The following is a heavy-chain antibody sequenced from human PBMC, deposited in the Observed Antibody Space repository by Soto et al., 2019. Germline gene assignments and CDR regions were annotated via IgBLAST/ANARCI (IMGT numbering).Heavy chain of an antibody. J-gene: IGHJ6*02. CDR1: GFTFGNAW. CDR3: TTDSLATPLSYYYGKDV. CDR2: VKSKTDGGTT. V-gene: IGHV3-15*01. Sequence: GGSLRLSCAAYGFTFGNAWMSWVRQAPGKGLEWVGRVKSKTDGGTTDYAAPVKGRVTISRDDSKNTLYLQMNSLKTEDTAVYYCTTDSLATPLSYYYGKDVWGQGTTVTVSS. D-gene: IGHD2-15*01.